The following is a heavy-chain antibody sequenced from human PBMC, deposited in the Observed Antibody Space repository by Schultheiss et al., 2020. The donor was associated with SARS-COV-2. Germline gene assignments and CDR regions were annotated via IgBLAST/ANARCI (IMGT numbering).Heavy chain of an antibody. V-gene: IGHV4-61*01. CDR3: ARGGERWLQFEGNFDY. CDR2: IYYSGST. CDR1: RDSVISATYC. J-gene: IGHJ4*02. D-gene: IGHD5-24*01. Sequence: SETLSLTCAVSRDSVISATYCWSWIRQPPGKGLEWIGYIYYSGSTNYNPSLKSRVTMSVDTSKNQFSLKLSSVTAADTAVYYCARGGERWLQFEGNFDYWGQGTLVTVSS.